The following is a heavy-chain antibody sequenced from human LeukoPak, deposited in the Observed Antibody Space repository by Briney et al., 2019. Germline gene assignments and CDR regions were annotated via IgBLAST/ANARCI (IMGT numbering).Heavy chain of an antibody. CDR2: IYGDDHK. V-gene: IGHV2-5*02. CDR1: GFSLSFGGVG. J-gene: IGHJ4*02. D-gene: IGHD2-2*01. CDR3: ALRSLFRYDFDF. Sequence: ESGPPLVKAIHTLTLACTFSGFSLSFGGVGVGWIRQPPGKALEWLALIYGDDHKRYSPSLKSRLIITKDTTGNHVVLTRTGMDRVDTATYYIALRSLFRYDFDFWGQGTLVTVSS.